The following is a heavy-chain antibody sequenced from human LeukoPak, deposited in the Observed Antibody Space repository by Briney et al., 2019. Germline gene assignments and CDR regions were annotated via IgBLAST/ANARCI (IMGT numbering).Heavy chain of an antibody. CDR1: GYSFTGYY. J-gene: IGHJ4*02. CDR3: AREQVMAAATIDY. V-gene: IGHV1-2*02. Sequence: ASVKVSCKASGYSFTGYYMHWVRQAPGQGLEWMGWINPYSGGTNYAQKLQGRVTMTTDTSTSTAYMELRSLRSDDTAVYYCAREQVMAAATIDYWGQGTLVTVSS. CDR2: INPYSGGT. D-gene: IGHD6-13*01.